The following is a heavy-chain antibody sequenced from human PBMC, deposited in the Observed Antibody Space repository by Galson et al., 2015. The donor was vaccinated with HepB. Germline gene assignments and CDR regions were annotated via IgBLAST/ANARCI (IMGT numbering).Heavy chain of an antibody. CDR3: ARAPPNLNTVYYYYFYAMDV. Sequence: SLRLSCAASGFTFTSYSMDWVRQAPGKGLEWVAVISYDGNNKYYADSVRGRFTISRDNSKNTLYLQMDSQRAEDTAVYYCARAPPNLNTVYYYYFYAMDVWGQGTTVTVSS. CDR2: ISYDGNNK. V-gene: IGHV3-30*04. CDR1: GFTFTSYS. D-gene: IGHD2-2*02. J-gene: IGHJ6*02.